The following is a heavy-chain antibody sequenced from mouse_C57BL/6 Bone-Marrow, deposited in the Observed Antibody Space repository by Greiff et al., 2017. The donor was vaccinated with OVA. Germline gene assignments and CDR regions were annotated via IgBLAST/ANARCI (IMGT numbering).Heavy chain of an antibody. Sequence: VQLQQSGAELVKPGASVKLSCKASGYTFTSYWMHWVKQRPGRGLEWIGRIDPNSGGTKYNEKFKSKATLTVDKPSSTAYMQLSSLTSEDSAVYYCARGKITTVVAHFDYWGQGTTLTVSS. J-gene: IGHJ2*01. D-gene: IGHD1-1*01. V-gene: IGHV1-72*01. CDR1: GYTFTSYW. CDR2: IDPNSGGT. CDR3: ARGKITTVVAHFDY.